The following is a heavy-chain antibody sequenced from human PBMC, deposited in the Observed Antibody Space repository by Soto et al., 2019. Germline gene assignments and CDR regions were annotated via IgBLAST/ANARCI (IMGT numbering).Heavy chain of an antibody. V-gene: IGHV1-69*13. CDR3: ARSTALEWLWFDP. D-gene: IGHD3-3*01. CDR2: TIPIFGTA. J-gene: IGHJ5*02. CDR1: GGTFSSYA. Sequence: GASVKVSCKASGGTFSSYAISWVRQAPGQGLEWMGGTIPIFGTANYAQKFQGRVTITADESTSTAYMELSCMRPEDTAVYSCARSTALEWLWFDPWGQGTMVTVSS.